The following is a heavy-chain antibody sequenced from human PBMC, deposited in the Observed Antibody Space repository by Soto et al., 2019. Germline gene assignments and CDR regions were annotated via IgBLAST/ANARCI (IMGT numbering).Heavy chain of an antibody. J-gene: IGHJ6*02. Sequence: ASVKVSCKASGYTFTSYAMHWVRQAPGQRLEWMGWINAGNGNTKYSQKFQGGVTITRDTSASTAYMELSSLRSEDTAVYYCARGFTAMLYYYGMDVWGQGTTVTVSS. D-gene: IGHD5-18*01. CDR1: GYTFTSYA. CDR2: INAGNGNT. V-gene: IGHV1-3*01. CDR3: ARGFTAMLYYYGMDV.